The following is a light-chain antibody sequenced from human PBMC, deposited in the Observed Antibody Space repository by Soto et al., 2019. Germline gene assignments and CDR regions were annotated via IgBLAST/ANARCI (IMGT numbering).Light chain of an antibody. V-gene: IGKV1-12*01. CDR2: AAS. J-gene: IGKJ4*01. CDR1: QGIAGW. CDR3: PQAKSFPLT. Sequence: DIQITQSPSFVSSSEGDRVTITCRAIQGIAGWLAWYQHKPGKAPKLLIYAASSLQSGVPSRFSGSGSGTDFTLTICSLQPEDFATYYCPQAKSFPLTFGGRTKVDIK.